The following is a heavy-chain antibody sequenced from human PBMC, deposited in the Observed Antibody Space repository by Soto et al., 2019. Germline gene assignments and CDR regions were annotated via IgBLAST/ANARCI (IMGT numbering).Heavy chain of an antibody. Sequence: TGGSLRLSCAASGFTFHDNTMHWVRQVPGKGLEWVSLTNWDGGYTYYADSVKGRFTISRDNSKNSLYLQMNSLRPEDSALYYCAKDRGYDFWSGLDNWGQGTLVTVSS. CDR1: GFTFHDNT. CDR2: TNWDGGYT. D-gene: IGHD3-3*01. CDR3: AKDRGYDFWSGLDN. V-gene: IGHV3-43*01. J-gene: IGHJ4*02.